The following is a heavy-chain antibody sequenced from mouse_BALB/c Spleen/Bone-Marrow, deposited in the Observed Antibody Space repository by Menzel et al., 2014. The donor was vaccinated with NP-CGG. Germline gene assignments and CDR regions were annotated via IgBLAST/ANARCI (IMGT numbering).Heavy chain of an antibody. D-gene: IGHD2-13*01. Sequence: QVQLQQSGAELVKPGASVKLSCNASGYTFTSYYMYWVKQRPGQGLEWIGEINPSNGGTNFNEKFKSKATLTVDKSSSTAYMQLSSLTSEDSAVYYCTREGDSPFAYWGQGTLVTVSA. J-gene: IGHJ3*01. V-gene: IGHV1S81*02. CDR1: GYTFTSYY. CDR2: INPSNGGT. CDR3: TREGDSPFAY.